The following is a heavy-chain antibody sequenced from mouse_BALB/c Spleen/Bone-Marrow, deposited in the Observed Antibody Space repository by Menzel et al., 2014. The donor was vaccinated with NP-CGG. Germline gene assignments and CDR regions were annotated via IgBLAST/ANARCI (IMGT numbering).Heavy chain of an antibody. CDR3: TSWDY. V-gene: IGHV1S22*01. CDR2: IYPGSGST. Sequence: LKDSGSELVRPGASVKLSCKASGYTFTSYWMHWVKQRHGQGLEWIGNIYPGSGSTNYDEKFKSKGTLTVDTSSSTAYMHLSSLTSEDSAVYHCTSWDYWGQGTTLTVSS. J-gene: IGHJ2*01. CDR1: GYTFTSYW.